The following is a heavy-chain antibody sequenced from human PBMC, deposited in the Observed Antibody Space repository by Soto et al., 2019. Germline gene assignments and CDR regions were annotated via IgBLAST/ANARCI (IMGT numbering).Heavy chain of an antibody. J-gene: IGHJ1*01. CDR1: GFTFSSYS. D-gene: IGHD3-22*01. Sequence: EVQLVESGGGLVQPGGSLRLSCAASGFTFSSYSMNWVRQAPGKGLEWVSYISSSSSTIYYADSVKGRFTISRDNAKNSLYQQMNRLRDEDTAVYYCASRGYYDSSGYKYFQHWGQGTLVTVSS. CDR3: ASRGYYDSSGYKYFQH. CDR2: ISSSSSTI. V-gene: IGHV3-48*02.